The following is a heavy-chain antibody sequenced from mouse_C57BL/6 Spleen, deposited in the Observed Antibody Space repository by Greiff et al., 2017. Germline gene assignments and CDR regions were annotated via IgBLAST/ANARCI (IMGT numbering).Heavy chain of an antibody. CDR2: ISYDGSK. D-gene: IGHD4-1*01. Sequence: VQLQQSGPGLVKPSQSLSLTCSVTGYSITCGYYWNWIRQFPGNKQEWMGYISYDGSKNYNPSLKNRISITRDTSKNQFFLKLNSVTTEDTATYYCATGAWFAYWGQGTLVTVSA. J-gene: IGHJ3*01. V-gene: IGHV3-6*01. CDR1: GYSITCGYY. CDR3: ATGAWFAY.